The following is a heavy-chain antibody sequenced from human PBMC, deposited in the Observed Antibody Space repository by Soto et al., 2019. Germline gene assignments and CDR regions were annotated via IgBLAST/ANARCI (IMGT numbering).Heavy chain of an antibody. D-gene: IGHD3-22*01. CDR3: AKVGGSSGISIDYYTMDV. CDR2: ISGSGGYT. V-gene: IGHV3-23*01. J-gene: IGHJ6*02. Sequence: GGSLRLSCAASGFTFSSYAMSWVRQAPGKGLEWVSTISGSGGYTYHADSVKGRFTVSRDNSKNTLYLQMNSLRAEDTAVHYCAKVGGSSGISIDYYTMDVWGQGTTVTVSS. CDR1: GFTFSSYA.